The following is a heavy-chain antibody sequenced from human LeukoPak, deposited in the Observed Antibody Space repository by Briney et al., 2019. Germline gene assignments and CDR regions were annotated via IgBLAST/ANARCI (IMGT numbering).Heavy chain of an antibody. CDR1: GFTFSSYS. J-gene: IGHJ5*02. V-gene: IGHV3-48*01. CDR3: ARLTDSSSWSFNWFDP. Sequence: GGSLRLSCAASGFTFSSYSMNWVRQAPGKGLEWVSYISSSSSTIYYADSVKGRFTISRDNAKNSLYLQMNSLRAEDTAVYYCARLTDSSSWSFNWFDPWGQGTLVTVSS. CDR2: ISSSSSTI. D-gene: IGHD6-13*01.